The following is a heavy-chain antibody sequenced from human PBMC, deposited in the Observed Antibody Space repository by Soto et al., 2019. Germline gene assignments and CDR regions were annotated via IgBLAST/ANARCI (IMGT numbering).Heavy chain of an antibody. V-gene: IGHV3-23*01. CDR1: GFTFSSYA. CDR3: AKRCGGDCSHASFDY. D-gene: IGHD2-21*02. Sequence: GGSLRLSCAASGFTFSSYAMSWVHQAPGKGLEWVSAIGTSGDTYYADSVKGRFTMSRDNSKNTLYLQMNSLRAEDTAVYYCAKRCGGDCSHASFDYWGPGTLVTVSS. J-gene: IGHJ4*02. CDR2: IGTSGDT.